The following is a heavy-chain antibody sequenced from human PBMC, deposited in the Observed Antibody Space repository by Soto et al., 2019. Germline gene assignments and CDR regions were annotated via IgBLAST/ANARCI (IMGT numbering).Heavy chain of an antibody. CDR1: GGTFSSYT. CDR3: ARERGLEYYDILIGPRYEAAFDY. D-gene: IGHD3-9*01. V-gene: IGHV1-69*08. CDR2: IIPILGIA. J-gene: IGHJ4*02. Sequence: QVQLVQSGAEVKKPGSSVKVSCKASGGTFSSYTISWVRQAPGQGLEWMGRIIPILGIANYAQKFQGRVTITADKSTSTAYMELSSLRSEDTAVYYCARERGLEYYDILIGPRYEAAFDYWGQGTLVTVSS.